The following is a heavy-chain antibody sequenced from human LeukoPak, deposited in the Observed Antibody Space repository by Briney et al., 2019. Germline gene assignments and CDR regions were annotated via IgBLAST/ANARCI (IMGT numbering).Heavy chain of an antibody. Sequence: ASVKVSCKTSGYTFTGYYMHWVRQAPGQGLEWMGWINPNSGGTNYAQKFQGRVTMTRDTSISTAYMELSRLRSDDTAVYYCARDLSYSSDFNYWGQGTLVTVSS. J-gene: IGHJ4*02. V-gene: IGHV1-2*02. CDR3: ARDLSYSSDFNY. CDR2: INPNSGGT. CDR1: GYTFTGYY. D-gene: IGHD6-19*01.